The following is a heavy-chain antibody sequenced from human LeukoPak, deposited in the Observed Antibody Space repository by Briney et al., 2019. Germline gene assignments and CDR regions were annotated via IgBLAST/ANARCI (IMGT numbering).Heavy chain of an antibody. CDR1: GGSLSSYY. CDR3: ARVRGSWFTDAFDI. J-gene: IGHJ3*02. D-gene: IGHD6-13*01. V-gene: IGHV4-4*07. Sequence: PEALSLTCTVSGGSLSSYYWNWIRQPAGKGLEWVGRIYASGSTNYNPSLKSRVTISVDTSKNQFYLKLSSVTAADTAVYYCARVRGSWFTDAFDIWGQGTMVTVSS. CDR2: IYASGST.